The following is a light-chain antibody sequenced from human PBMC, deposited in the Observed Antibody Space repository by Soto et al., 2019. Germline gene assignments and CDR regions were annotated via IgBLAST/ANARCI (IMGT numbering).Light chain of an antibody. CDR3: ESYDNSLNGWV. V-gene: IGLV1-40*01. J-gene: IGLJ3*02. CDR1: NSNIGAGFD. Sequence: QSELTQPPSVSGAPGQRVTISCTGSNSNIGAGFDAHWYQQVPGTAPKLVIYDNTNRPSGVPDRFSGSKSGTSVSLAITGLQAEDEADYYCESYDNSLNGWVFGGGTKLTVL. CDR2: DNT.